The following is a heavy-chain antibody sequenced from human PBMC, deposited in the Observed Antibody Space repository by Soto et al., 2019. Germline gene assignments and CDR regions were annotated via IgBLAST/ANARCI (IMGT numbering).Heavy chain of an antibody. D-gene: IGHD4-4*01. CDR2: TYYRSKWYK. CDR1: GDSVSSNSVA. V-gene: IGHV6-1*01. Sequence: SQTLSLTCAISGDSVSSNSVAWNWIRQSPSRGLEWLGRTYYRSKWYKEYAVSVRSRITISPDTSKNQFSLQLNSVTPEDTAVYYCARGNRFDYWGHGTLVTVSS. CDR3: ARGNRFDY. J-gene: IGHJ4*01.